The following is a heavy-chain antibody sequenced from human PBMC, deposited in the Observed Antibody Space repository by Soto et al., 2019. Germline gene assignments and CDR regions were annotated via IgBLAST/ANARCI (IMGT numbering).Heavy chain of an antibody. Sequence: ASVKVSCKASGYNFTSYAMDWVGQGPGKRLEWMGWINAGNGNTKYSQKFQGRVTITRDTSASTAYMELSSLRSEDTAVYYCASPQLQMGFYYYYGMDVWGQGTTVTVS. CDR2: INAGNGNT. J-gene: IGHJ6*02. D-gene: IGHD2-2*01. V-gene: IGHV1-3*01. CDR1: GYNFTSYA. CDR3: ASPQLQMGFYYYYGMDV.